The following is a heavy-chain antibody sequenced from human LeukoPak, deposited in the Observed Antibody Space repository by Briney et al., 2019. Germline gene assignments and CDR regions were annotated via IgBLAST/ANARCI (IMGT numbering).Heavy chain of an antibody. CDR2: INHSGSA. V-gene: IGHV4-34*01. CDR1: GGSFSGYY. CDR3: VPGGYSLAHDY. Sequence: SGTLSLTCAVSGGSFSGYYWSWIRQPPGKGLEGIGEINHSGSANYNLSIKSRVTISVDTSKNQSSLKLSSVADADTAVYYCVPGGYSLAHDYWGQGTLVTVSS. J-gene: IGHJ4*02. D-gene: IGHD5-12*01.